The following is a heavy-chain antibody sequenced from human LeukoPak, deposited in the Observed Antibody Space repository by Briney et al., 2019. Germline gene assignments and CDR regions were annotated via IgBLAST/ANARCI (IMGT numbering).Heavy chain of an antibody. CDR2: ISGSGGST. D-gene: IGHD6-19*01. V-gene: IGHV3-23*01. CDR1: GFTFSSYA. CDR3: TKAGLDSSGPWYGMDV. J-gene: IGHJ6*02. Sequence: GGSLRLSCAASGFTFSSYAMSWVRQAPGKGLEWVSTISGSGGSTYYADSVKGRFTISRDNSKNTLYLQMNSLRAEDTAVYYCTKAGLDSSGPWYGMDVWGQGTTVTVSS.